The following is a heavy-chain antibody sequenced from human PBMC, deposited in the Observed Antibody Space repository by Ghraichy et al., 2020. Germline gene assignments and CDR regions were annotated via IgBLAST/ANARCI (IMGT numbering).Heavy chain of an antibody. J-gene: IGHJ5*02. V-gene: IGHV4-39*01. CDR3: ARRYYVEVTLFDP. D-gene: IGHD2-21*02. CDR1: GGSISSSSYY. Sequence: SETLSLTCTVSGGSISSSSYYWGWIRQPPGKGLEWIGSIYYSGSTYYNPSLKSRVTISVDTSKNQFSLKLSSVTAADTAVYYCARRYYVEVTLFDPWGQGTLVTVSS. CDR2: IYYSGST.